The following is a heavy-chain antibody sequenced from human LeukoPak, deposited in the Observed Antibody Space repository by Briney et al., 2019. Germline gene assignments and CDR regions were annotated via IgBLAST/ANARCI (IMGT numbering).Heavy chain of an antibody. J-gene: IGHJ4*02. CDR3: ARAVNYDSSGYYVRGVFFDY. CDR1: GFTFSSYS. V-gene: IGHV3-21*01. Sequence: GGSLRLSCAASGFTFSSYSMNWVRQAPGKGLEWVSSISSSSSYIYYADSVKGRFTISRDNAKNSLYLQMNSLRAEDTAVYYCARAVNYDSSGYYVRGVFFDYWGQGTLVTVSS. CDR2: ISSSSSYI. D-gene: IGHD3-22*01.